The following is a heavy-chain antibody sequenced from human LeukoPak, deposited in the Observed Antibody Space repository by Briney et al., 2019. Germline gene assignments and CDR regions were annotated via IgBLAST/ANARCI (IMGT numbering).Heavy chain of an antibody. CDR1: GGSISSTSYY. Sequence: PSETLSLTCTVSGGSISSTSYYWGWIRQAPGKGLEWLASIYYSGATYYNPSLKSRLTVSGDTSNNRFSLELTSVTAADTAVYYCARQGLQQLLPGSNCWGQGTLVTVSS. CDR2: IYYSGAT. CDR3: ARQGLQQLLPGSNC. V-gene: IGHV4-39*01. J-gene: IGHJ4*02. D-gene: IGHD6-13*01.